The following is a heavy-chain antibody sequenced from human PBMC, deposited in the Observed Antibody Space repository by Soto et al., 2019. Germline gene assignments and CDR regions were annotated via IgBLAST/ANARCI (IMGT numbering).Heavy chain of an antibody. J-gene: IGHJ6*02. CDR2: IWYDGSNT. Sequence: QLQLVESGGGVVQPGTSLRLSCAASGFTFSLYGMHWVRQPPGKGLEWVAVIWYDGSNTYYADSVKGRFIISRDNSKNTLYLQMNSLSAEDAAVYYCARGNYNNSYGMDVWGQGTTVTVSS. D-gene: IGHD3-10*01. V-gene: IGHV3-33*01. CDR1: GFTFSLYG. CDR3: ARGNYNNSYGMDV.